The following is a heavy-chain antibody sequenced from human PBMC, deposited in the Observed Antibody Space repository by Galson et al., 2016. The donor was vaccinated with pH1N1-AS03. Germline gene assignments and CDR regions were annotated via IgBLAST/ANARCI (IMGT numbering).Heavy chain of an antibody. V-gene: IGHV3-23*01. CDR2: IRGNGDST. CDR3: VKGSWGIDIVDRIAHCGMDV. CDR1: GFSFNSYA. Sequence: FLRLSCAASGFSFNSYAMQWVRQAPGEGLEWVSGIRGNGDSTYYADSVKGRFTISRDNSKDMFYLQMTSLRGDDTAVYYCVKGSWGIDIVDRIAHCGMDVWGQGTTVTVSS. D-gene: IGHD5-12*01. J-gene: IGHJ6*02.